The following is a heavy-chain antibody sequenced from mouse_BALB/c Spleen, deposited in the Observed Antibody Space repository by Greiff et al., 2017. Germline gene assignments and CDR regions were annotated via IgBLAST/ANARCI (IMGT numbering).Heavy chain of an antibody. CDR3: ARQYDYGGHHFDD. D-gene: IGHD1-1*02. J-gene: IGHJ2*01. Sequence: EVQLVESGAGLVKLGGSLKLSCAASGFTFSSYYMSWVRQTPEKRLELVAAINSTGGSNYYPDTVKGRFTITRDNAKNTLYLQMSRLKSEDTALYYCARQYDYGGHHFDDWGQGTTLTVSS. CDR2: INSTGGSN. V-gene: IGHV5-6-2*01. CDR1: GFTFSSYY.